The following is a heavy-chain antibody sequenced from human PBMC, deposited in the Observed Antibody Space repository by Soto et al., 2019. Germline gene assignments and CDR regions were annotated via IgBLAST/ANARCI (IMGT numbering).Heavy chain of an antibody. D-gene: IGHD5-18*01. J-gene: IGHJ1*01. CDR2: VNPNGYTS. CDR3: ARDLHGAFTTMVY. V-gene: IGHV1-46*01. Sequence: SSVKVSCKASGYTFSNYYIHWVRKAPGQGLEWMGIVNPNGYTSTLAQKFQGRLTVTSDTSTNTVYMDLGSLTPEDTAVYFCARDLHGAFTTMVYWGQGTLVTVPQ. CDR1: GYTFSNYY.